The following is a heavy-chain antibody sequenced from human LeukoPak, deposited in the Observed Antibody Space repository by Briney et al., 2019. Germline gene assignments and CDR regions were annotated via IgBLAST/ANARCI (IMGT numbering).Heavy chain of an antibody. J-gene: IGHJ6*02. Sequence: AGGSLRLSCAASGFTFSDYYMSWIRQAPGEGLEWVSYISSSGSTIYYADSVKGRFTISRDNAKNSLYLQMNSLRAEDTAVYFCARVHYYYGMDVWGQGTTVTVSS. CDR2: ISSSGSTI. CDR1: GFTFSDYY. V-gene: IGHV3-11*01. CDR3: ARVHYYYGMDV.